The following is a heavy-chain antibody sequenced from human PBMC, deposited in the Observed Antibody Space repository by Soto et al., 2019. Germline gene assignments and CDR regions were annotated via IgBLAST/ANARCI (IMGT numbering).Heavy chain of an antibody. Sequence: PSGTLSLTCTVLSFSITSRSYYCGWIRQPPAKRLEGFGSIYYSGSTYYNPSLKSRVTISVDTSKNQFSLKLSSVTAADTAVYYCARQFGYCISTSCYARSGDNWFDPWGQGTLVTVS. CDR1: SFSITSRSYY. V-gene: IGHV4-39*01. D-gene: IGHD2-2*01. CDR3: ARQFGYCISTSCYARSGDNWFDP. J-gene: IGHJ5*02. CDR2: IYYSGST.